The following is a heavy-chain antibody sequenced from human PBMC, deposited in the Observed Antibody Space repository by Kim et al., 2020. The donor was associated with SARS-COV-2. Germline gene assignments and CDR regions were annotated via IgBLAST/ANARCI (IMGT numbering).Heavy chain of an antibody. CDR2: ISYDGSNK. D-gene: IGHD5-12*01. CDR1: GFTFSSYG. Sequence: GWSLRLSCAASGFTFSSYGMHWVRQAPGKGLEWVAVISYDGSNKYYADSVKGRFTISRDNSKNTLYLQMNSLRAEDTAVYYCAKIGRVEMATIIYYYYGMDVWGQGTTVTVSS. V-gene: IGHV3-30*18. CDR3: AKIGRVEMATIIYYYYGMDV. J-gene: IGHJ6*02.